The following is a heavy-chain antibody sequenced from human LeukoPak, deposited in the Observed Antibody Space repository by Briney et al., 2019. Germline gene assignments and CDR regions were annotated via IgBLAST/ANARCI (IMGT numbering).Heavy chain of an antibody. D-gene: IGHD2-21*01. V-gene: IGHV3-9*01. J-gene: IGHJ4*02. CDR2: ISWNSGSI. CDR3: AKDTGVVY. CDR1: GFTFDDYA. Sequence: GGSLRLSCAASGFTFDDYAMHWVRQAPGKGLEWVSGISWNSGSIGYADSVKGRFTISRGNAKNSLYLQMNSLRAEDTALYYCAKDTGVVYWGQGTLVTVSS.